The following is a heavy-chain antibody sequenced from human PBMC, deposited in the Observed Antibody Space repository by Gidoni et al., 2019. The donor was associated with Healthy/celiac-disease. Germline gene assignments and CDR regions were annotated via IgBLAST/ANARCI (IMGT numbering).Heavy chain of an antibody. D-gene: IGHD2-2*02. CDR3: ARGLGYCSSTSCYNHYYYYGMDV. V-gene: IGHV5-10-1*03. CDR2: IDPSDSYT. Sequence: EVQLVQSGAEVKKPGESLRISCKGSGYGFTSYWISWVRQMPGKGLEWMGRIDPSDSYTNYSPSFQGHVTISADKSISTAYLQWSSLKASDTAMYYCARGLGYCSSTSCYNHYYYYGMDVWGQGTTVTVSS. CDR1: GYGFTSYW. J-gene: IGHJ6*02.